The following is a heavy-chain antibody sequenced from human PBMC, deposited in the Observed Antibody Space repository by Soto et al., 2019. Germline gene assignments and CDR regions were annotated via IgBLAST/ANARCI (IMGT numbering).Heavy chain of an antibody. Sequence: QVQLVQSGAEVKKPGASVKVSCQASGYTFTSYQINWVRQAAGRGPEWMGWINPNSGNTGYAQKFQGRVTMTRSTSISIAYMDLSSLRSDDTAVYYSAREGLSNWFLYWGQGTQVTVSS. J-gene: IGHJ4*02. CDR2: INPNSGNT. V-gene: IGHV1-8*01. CDR1: GYTFTSYQ. D-gene: IGHD6-13*01. CDR3: AREGLSNWFLY.